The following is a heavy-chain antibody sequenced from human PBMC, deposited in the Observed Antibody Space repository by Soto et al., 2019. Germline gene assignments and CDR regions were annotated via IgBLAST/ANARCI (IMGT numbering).Heavy chain of an antibody. CDR3: ARLAAAGTLGYNWFDP. V-gene: IGHV1-18*01. CDR2: ISANNGNR. Sequence: ASVKVSCKASGYSFTSYGISFVRQPPGPGLEWMGWISANNGNRNYAQKLQGRVTMTTDTSTRTAYMELRSLRSDDTAVYYCARLAAAGTLGYNWFDPWGQGTLVTVSS. D-gene: IGHD6-13*01. CDR1: GYSFTSYG. J-gene: IGHJ5*02.